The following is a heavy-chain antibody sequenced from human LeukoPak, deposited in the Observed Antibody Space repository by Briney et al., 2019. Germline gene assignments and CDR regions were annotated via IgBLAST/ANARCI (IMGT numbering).Heavy chain of an antibody. J-gene: IGHJ4*02. CDR1: GFTCSSYA. D-gene: IGHD5-24*01. V-gene: IGHV3-23*01. CDR2: ISGSGGST. CDR3: AKDRVELDTIWRYYFDY. Sequence: GGSLRLSCAASGFTCSSYAMSWVRQAPGKGLEWVSAISGSGGSTYYADSVKGRFTISRDNSKNTLYLQMNSLRAEDTAVYYCAKDRVELDTIWRYYFDYWGQGTLVTVSS.